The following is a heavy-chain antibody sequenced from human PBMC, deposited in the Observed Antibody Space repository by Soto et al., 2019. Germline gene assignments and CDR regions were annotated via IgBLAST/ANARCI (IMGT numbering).Heavy chain of an antibody. V-gene: IGHV3-23*01. CDR2: ISGSGGNT. CDR3: ARENWGKAFDI. Sequence: EVQLLESGGGLVQPGGSLRLSCAAPGFTFSSYGMSWVRQAPGKGLECVSIISGSGGNTHYADSVKGRFTISRDNSKNTLYLQMNSLRAEDTAVYYCARENWGKAFDIWGQGTMVTVSS. D-gene: IGHD7-27*01. CDR1: GFTFSSYG. J-gene: IGHJ3*02.